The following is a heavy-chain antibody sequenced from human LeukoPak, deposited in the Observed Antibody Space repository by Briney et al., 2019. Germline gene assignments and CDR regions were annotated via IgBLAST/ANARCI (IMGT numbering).Heavy chain of an antibody. D-gene: IGHD4-17*01. Sequence: PSETLSLTCTVFGGSISSTIYYWGWIRQSPGKGLEWIASIYYSGNTFYNPSLKSRVTISVDTSRNQFSLKLTSVAAADTAVYFCARHLHDDHGDPNWFDPWGQGMLVTVSS. J-gene: IGHJ5*02. CDR1: GGSISSTIYY. CDR3: ARHLHDDHGDPNWFDP. CDR2: IYYSGNT. V-gene: IGHV4-39*01.